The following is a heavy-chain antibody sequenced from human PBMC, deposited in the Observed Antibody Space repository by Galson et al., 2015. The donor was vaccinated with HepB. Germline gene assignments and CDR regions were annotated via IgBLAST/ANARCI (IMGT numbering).Heavy chain of an antibody. D-gene: IGHD6-19*01. CDR2: ISYSGST. CDR3: ARLRIAVARGINWFDP. Sequence: ETLSLTCTVSGGSISSYYWSWIRQPPGKGLEWIGYISYSGSTTYNPSLKSRVTISVDTSKNQFSLKLSSVTAADTAVYYCARLRIAVARGINWFDPWGQGTLVTVSS. CDR1: GGSISSYY. J-gene: IGHJ5*02. V-gene: IGHV4-59*08.